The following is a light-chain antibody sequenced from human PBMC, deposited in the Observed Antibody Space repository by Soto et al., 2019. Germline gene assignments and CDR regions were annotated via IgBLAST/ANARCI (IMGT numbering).Light chain of an antibody. V-gene: IGKV1-5*03. J-gene: IGKJ1*01. CDR3: QQYDNDSWT. CDR2: KAS. CDR1: ESIRSW. Sequence: GDRVIITCRAGESIRSWLAWYQQKPGKAPNLLIYKASTLKSGVPSRFSGSGSGTEFTLTISSLQPYDFATYYCQQYDNDSWTFGQGTKVEIK.